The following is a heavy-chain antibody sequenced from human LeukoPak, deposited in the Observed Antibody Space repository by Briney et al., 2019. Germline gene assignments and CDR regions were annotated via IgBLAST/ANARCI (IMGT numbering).Heavy chain of an antibody. CDR3: AKATDGSGSYHLTT. CDR1: GFTFSSYA. D-gene: IGHD3-10*01. Sequence: GESLKISCTASGFTFSSYAMSWVRQAPGKGLEWVSAISGSGGSTYYADSVKGRFTISRDNSKNTLYMQMNSLRAEDTAVYSCAKATDGSGSYHLTTWGQGTLVTVSS. J-gene: IGHJ5*02. V-gene: IGHV3-23*01. CDR2: ISGSGGST.